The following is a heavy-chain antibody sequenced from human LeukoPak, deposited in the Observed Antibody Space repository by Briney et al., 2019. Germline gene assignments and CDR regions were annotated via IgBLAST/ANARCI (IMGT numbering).Heavy chain of an antibody. J-gene: IGHJ4*02. CDR3: KRGGGGRYFDY. D-gene: IGHD3-16*01. V-gene: IGHV3-7*04. Sequence: GGSLRLSCAGSGFNLSTYWMSWVRQAPGKGLEWVANIKQDGTEKYYVDSVKGRFTISRDNAKNSLYLQMNTLRGEDTAVYYFKRGGGGRYFDYWGQGALVSVSS. CDR1: GFNLSTYW. CDR2: IKQDGTEK.